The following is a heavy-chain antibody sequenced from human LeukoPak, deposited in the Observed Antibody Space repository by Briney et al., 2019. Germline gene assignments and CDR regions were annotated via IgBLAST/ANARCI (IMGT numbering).Heavy chain of an antibody. Sequence: SVKVSCKASGGTFSSYAISWVRQAPGQGLEWMGGIIPIFGTANYAQKFQGRVTITADESTSTAYMELSGLRSEDTAVYYCARDSGYYDSSGYSSKHYFDYWGQGTLVTVSS. CDR1: GGTFSSYA. D-gene: IGHD3-22*01. V-gene: IGHV1-69*13. CDR3: ARDSGYYDSSGYSSKHYFDY. CDR2: IIPIFGTA. J-gene: IGHJ4*02.